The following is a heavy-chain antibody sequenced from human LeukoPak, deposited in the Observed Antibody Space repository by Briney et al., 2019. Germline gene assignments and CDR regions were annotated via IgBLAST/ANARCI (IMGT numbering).Heavy chain of an antibody. V-gene: IGHV3-23*01. D-gene: IGHD2-15*01. J-gene: IGHJ3*02. CDR2: ISGSGGST. CDR1: GFTFDNYA. CDR3: RRVVAATPGDAFDI. Sequence: PGGSLSLACAASGFTFDNYAMTWVRQAPGKGLEWISTISGSGGSTHYAESVKGRFTIFRDNSKNMVFLQMNSLRAEDTAVYYCRRVVAATPGDAFDIWGQGTMVTVSS.